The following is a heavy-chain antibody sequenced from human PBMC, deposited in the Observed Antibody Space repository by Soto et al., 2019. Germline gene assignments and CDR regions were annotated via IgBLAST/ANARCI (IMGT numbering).Heavy chain of an antibody. CDR1: GFTFSSYA. D-gene: IGHD2-8*01. CDR2: ISGSGGST. Sequence: GGSLRLSCAASGFTFSSYAMSWVRQAPGKGLEWVSAISGSGGSTYYADSVKGRFTISRDKSKNTLYLQMNSLRAEDTAVYYCAKDRSPPYPMVYGPDKIGIFDYWGQGTLVTVSS. CDR3: AKDRSPPYPMVYGPDKIGIFDY. J-gene: IGHJ4*02. V-gene: IGHV3-23*01.